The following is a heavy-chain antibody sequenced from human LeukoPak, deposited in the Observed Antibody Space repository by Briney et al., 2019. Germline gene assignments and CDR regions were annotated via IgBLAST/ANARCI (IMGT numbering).Heavy chain of an antibody. D-gene: IGHD3-10*01. V-gene: IGHV1-2*02. J-gene: IGHJ4*02. Sequence: ASVKVSCKASGYTFTGYYMHWVRQAPGQGLEWMGWINPLTGDTNSAQQFQGRVTMTRDTSISTAYMELSRLRSDDTAVYYCARGLRDSLLWFGELPSSFDYWGQGTLVTVSS. CDR1: GYTFTGYY. CDR2: INPLTGDT. CDR3: ARGLRDSLLWFGELPSSFDY.